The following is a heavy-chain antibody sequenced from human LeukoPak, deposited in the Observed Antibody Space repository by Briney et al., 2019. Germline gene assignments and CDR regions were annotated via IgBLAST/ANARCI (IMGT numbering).Heavy chain of an antibody. V-gene: IGHV4-39*01. D-gene: IGHD1-20*01. Sequence: SATLALTCTVSGGSISSSSYYWGWIRQPPGKRLEWIGSIYYSGSTYYNPSLKSRVTISVDTSKNQFSLKLSSVTAADTAVYYCARIGGGITGPFDYWGQGTLVTVSS. J-gene: IGHJ4*02. CDR3: ARIGGGITGPFDY. CDR1: GGSISSSSYY. CDR2: IYYSGST.